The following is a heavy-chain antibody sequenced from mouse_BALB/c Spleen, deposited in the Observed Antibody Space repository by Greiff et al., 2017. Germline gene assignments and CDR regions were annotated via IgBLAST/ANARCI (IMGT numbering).Heavy chain of an antibody. V-gene: IGHV5-17*02. Sequence: EVKLVESGGGLVQPGGSRKLSCEASGFTFSSFGMHWVRQAPEKGLEWVAYISSGSSTIYYADTVKGRCTISRDNPKNTLFLQMTSLRSEDTAMYYCARGSNWDIWYFDVWGAGTTVTVSS. CDR3: ARGSNWDIWYFDV. D-gene: IGHD4-1*01. CDR1: GFTFSSFG. CDR2: ISSGSSTI. J-gene: IGHJ1*01.